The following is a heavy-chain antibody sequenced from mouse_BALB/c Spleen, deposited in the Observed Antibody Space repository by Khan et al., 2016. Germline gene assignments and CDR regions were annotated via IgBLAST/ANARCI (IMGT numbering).Heavy chain of an antibody. CDR1: GFTFSDYY. J-gene: IGHJ3*01. D-gene: IGHD2-2*01. CDR3: ARDGYFAY. V-gene: IGHV5-4*02. Sequence: EVELVESGGGLVKPGGSLKLSCAASGFTFSDYYMYWVRQTPEKRLEWVATISDGGSYTYYPDSVKGRFTISRDNAKNNLYLQMSSLKSEDTAMYYWARDGYFAYWGQGTLVTVSA. CDR2: ISDGGSYT.